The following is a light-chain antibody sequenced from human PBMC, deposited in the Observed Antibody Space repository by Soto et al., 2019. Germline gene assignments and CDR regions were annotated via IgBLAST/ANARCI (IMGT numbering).Light chain of an antibody. V-gene: IGLV2-14*01. CDR3: TSYTSSSTSLI. Sequence: QSALTQPASVSGSPGQSITISCTGTRSDVGGYKYVSWYQQHPDKAPKLIIFEVSNRPSGISSRFSGSKSGNTASLTISGLQAEDAADYYCTSYTSSSTSLIFGRGTKVTVL. CDR1: RSDVGGYKY. J-gene: IGLJ2*01. CDR2: EVS.